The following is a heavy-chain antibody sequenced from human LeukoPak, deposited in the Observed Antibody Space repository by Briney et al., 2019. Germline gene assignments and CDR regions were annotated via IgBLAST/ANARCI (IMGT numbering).Heavy chain of an antibody. CDR3: ANDFRYYFGSGTAS. CDR2: LTGSGGAA. D-gene: IGHD3-10*01. Sequence: GGSLRLSCAASGFTFSSYVMFWVREAPGKGLEWVSYLTGSGGAADYADSVKGRFTTSRDNSKNTVYLQMNSPSAEDTAIYYCANDFRYYFGSGTASWGQGTLVTVSS. J-gene: IGHJ5*02. V-gene: IGHV3-23*01. CDR1: GFTFSSYV.